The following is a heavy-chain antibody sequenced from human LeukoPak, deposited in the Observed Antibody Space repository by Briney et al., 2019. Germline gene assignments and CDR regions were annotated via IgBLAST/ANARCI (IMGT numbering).Heavy chain of an antibody. D-gene: IGHD5-12*01. V-gene: IGHV3-33*01. CDR2: ISYDGTNK. J-gene: IGHJ4*02. Sequence: PGGSLRLSCAASGFRFRSYGMHWVRQAPGKGLEWLAVISYDGTNKNNADSVKGRFTISRDNSKNMLYLQMNSPGVEDTALYYCASHGGLWGQGTLVTVSS. CDR1: GFRFRSYG. CDR3: ASHGGL.